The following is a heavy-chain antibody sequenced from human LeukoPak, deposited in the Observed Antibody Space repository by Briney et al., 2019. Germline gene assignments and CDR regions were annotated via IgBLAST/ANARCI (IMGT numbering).Heavy chain of an antibody. Sequence: PSQTLSLTCTVSGGFISSGGYFGSWIRQYPGKGLEWIGYIYYSGSTYYNPSLKSQISISVDTSKNQFSLKMSSVTAADTAVYYCARGAAYCGGDCYPRWFDPWGQGTLVTVSS. CDR3: ARGAAYCGGDCYPRWFDP. CDR2: IYYSGST. V-gene: IGHV4-31*01. D-gene: IGHD2-21*02. CDR1: GGFISSGGYF. J-gene: IGHJ5*02.